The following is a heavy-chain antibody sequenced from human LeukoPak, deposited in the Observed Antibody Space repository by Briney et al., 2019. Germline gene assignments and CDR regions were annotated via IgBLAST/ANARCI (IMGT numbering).Heavy chain of an antibody. CDR2: IDPDSGGT. J-gene: IGHJ4*02. D-gene: IGHD1-20*01. CDR1: GYTFTDYY. V-gene: IGHV1-2*02. Sequence: ASVKVSCKASGYTFTDYYMHWVRQAPGRGLEWMGWIDPDSGGTNYAQNFQGRVTMTRDTSISTAYMDLSGLTSDDTAVYYCARDLTGTPDFWGQGTLLTVSS. CDR3: ARDLTGTPDF.